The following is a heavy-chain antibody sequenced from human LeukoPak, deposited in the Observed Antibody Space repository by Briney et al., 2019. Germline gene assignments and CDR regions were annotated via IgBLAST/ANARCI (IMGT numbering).Heavy chain of an antibody. CDR2: IYYSGST. D-gene: IGHD3-22*01. V-gene: IGHV4-59*12. Sequence: SETLSLTCTVSGGSISSYHWSWIRQPPGKGLEWIGYIYYSGSTNYNPSLKSRVTISVDTSKNQFSLKLSSVTAADTAVYYCARAPPKVDYDRAFDPWGQGTLVTVSS. CDR3: ARAPPKVDYDRAFDP. J-gene: IGHJ5*02. CDR1: GGSISSYH.